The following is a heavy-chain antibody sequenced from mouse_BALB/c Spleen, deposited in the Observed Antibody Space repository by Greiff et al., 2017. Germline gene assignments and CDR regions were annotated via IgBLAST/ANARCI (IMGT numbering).Heavy chain of an antibody. J-gene: IGHJ2*01. D-gene: IGHD4-1*01. CDR3: ARSGLGQGDFDY. Sequence: VQLQQSGAELARPGASVKLSCKASGYTFTSYWMQWVKQRPGQGLEWIGAIYPGDGDTRYTQKFKGKATLTADKSSSTAYMQLSSLASEDSAVYYCARSGLGQGDFDYWGQGTTLTVSS. CDR1: GYTFTSYW. CDR2: IYPGDGDT. V-gene: IGHV1-87*01.